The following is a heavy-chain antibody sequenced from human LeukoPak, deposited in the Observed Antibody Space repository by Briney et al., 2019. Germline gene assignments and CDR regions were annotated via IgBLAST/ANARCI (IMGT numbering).Heavy chain of an antibody. CDR2: SNPSGGST. Sequence: GASVKVSCKASGYSLTSYYMHWVRQAPGQGLEWMGISNPSGGSTSYAQKFQGRVTMTRDMSTSTVYMELGSLRSEDTAVYYCARGDLGTITAGPFNYWGQGTLVAVSS. J-gene: IGHJ4*02. CDR1: GYSLTSYY. CDR3: ARGDLGTITAGPFNY. D-gene: IGHD5-24*01. V-gene: IGHV1-46*01.